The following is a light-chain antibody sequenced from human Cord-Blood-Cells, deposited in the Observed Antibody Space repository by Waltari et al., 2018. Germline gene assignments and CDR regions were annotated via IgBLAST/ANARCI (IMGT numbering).Light chain of an antibody. CDR1: SPTIGSNS. Sequence: QSVLTQPPSASGTPGQRVPISCSGISPTIGSNSVFWYQQLPGTAPKLLIYRNNQRPSGVPDRFSGSKSGTSASLAISGLRSEDEADYYCAAWDDSPSGWVFGGGTKLTVL. CDR2: RNN. J-gene: IGLJ3*02. V-gene: IGLV1-47*01. CDR3: AAWDDSPSGWV.